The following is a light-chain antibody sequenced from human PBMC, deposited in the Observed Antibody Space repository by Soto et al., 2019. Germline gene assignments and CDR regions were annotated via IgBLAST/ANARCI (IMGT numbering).Light chain of an antibody. CDR3: AADHGSGSNFVYV. V-gene: IGLV9-49*01. CDR1: SGYSNYK. Sequence: QSVLTQPPSASASLGASVTLTCTLSSGYSNYKVDWYQQRPGKGPRFVMRVGTGGIVGSKGDGIPDRFSVLASGLNRYLTIRNIQEEDESDYHCAADHGSGSNFVYVFGTGTKVTVL. J-gene: IGLJ1*01. CDR2: VGTGGIVG.